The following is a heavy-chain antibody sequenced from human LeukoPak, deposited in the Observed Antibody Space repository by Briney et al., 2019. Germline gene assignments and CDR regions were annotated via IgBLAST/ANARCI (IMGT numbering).Heavy chain of an antibody. J-gene: IGHJ4*02. CDR2: INTIGNKI. V-gene: IGHV3-NL1*01. D-gene: IGHD6-13*01. CDR3: AKGGVLYSSSWSPRY. Sequence: GGSLRPSCSASEFSVSTYGMNWVRQAPGRGLEWVSSINTIGNKIYYGDSVKGRFTISRDNSKNTLYLQMNSLRAEDTAVYYCAKGGVLYSSSWSPRYWGQGTLVTVSS. CDR1: EFSVSTYG.